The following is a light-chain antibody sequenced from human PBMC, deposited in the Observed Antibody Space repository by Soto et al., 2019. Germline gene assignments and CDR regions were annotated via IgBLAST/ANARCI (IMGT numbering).Light chain of an antibody. Sequence: EVVMTQSPATLSLSLGERATLSCRASQTIRSSLACYQQKPGQAPRLLMYGASTRATDIPARFGGSGSGTEFTLTLSRLQSEDSAIYDCQQYNNWPQTFGQGKKVEIK. V-gene: IGKV3-15*01. J-gene: IGKJ1*01. CDR3: QQYNNWPQT. CDR2: GAS. CDR1: QTIRSS.